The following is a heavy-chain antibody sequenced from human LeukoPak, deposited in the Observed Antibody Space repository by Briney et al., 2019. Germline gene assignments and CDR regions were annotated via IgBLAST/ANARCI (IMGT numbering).Heavy chain of an antibody. V-gene: IGHV3-33*01. CDR2: IWYDGHTK. CDR3: AREWGRIAVAGGPGY. Sequence: GGSLRLSCAVSGFTFSNYGMHWVRQAPGKGLEWLTLIWYDGHTKFYADSVKGRFTVSRDNSKNTLYLQMDNLRDEGTAVYYCAREWGRIAVAGGPGYWGQGTLVTVSS. J-gene: IGHJ4*02. D-gene: IGHD6-19*01. CDR1: GFTFSNYG.